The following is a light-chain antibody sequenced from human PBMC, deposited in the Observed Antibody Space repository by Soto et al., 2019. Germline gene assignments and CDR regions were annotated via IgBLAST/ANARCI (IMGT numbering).Light chain of an antibody. J-gene: IGLJ2*01. CDR2: DND. CDR1: SSNIGNNY. Sequence: QSVLTQPPSVSAAPGQKVTISCSGSSSNIGNNYVFWYQQLPGTAPKLLIYDNDKRPSGIPDRFSGSKSGTSATLGITGLQTGDEADYCATWDRSLSVGVFGGGTKLTVL. V-gene: IGLV1-51*01. CDR3: ATWDRSLSVGV.